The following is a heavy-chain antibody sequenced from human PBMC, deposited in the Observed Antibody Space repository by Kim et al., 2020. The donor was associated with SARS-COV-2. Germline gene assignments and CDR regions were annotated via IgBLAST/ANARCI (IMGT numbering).Heavy chain of an antibody. Sequence: ASVKVSCKASGFRLSDYEINWVRQAPGLGLQWMGWISPKTGKPTYAQGFTGRFVFSWDTSVTTAFLEINSLEPEDTAVFYCARDPSINHHYLWGQGTLVT. J-gene: IGHJ5*02. V-gene: IGHV7-4-1*02. CDR2: ISPKTGKP. CDR1: GFRLSDYE. CDR3: ARDPSINHHYL.